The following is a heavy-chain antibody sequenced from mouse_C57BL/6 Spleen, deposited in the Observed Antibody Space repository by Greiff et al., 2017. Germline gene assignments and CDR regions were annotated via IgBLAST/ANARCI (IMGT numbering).Heavy chain of an antibody. Sequence: EVQGVESGGGLVQPGGSLKLSCAASGFTFSDYYMYWVRQTPEKRLEWVAYISNGGGSTYYPDTVKGRFTISRDNAKNTLYLQMSRLKSEDTAMYYCARQGYDGMRYYAMDYWGQGTSVTVS. J-gene: IGHJ4*01. CDR2: ISNGGGST. CDR3: ARQGYDGMRYYAMDY. CDR1: GFTFSDYY. V-gene: IGHV5-12*01. D-gene: IGHD2-3*01.